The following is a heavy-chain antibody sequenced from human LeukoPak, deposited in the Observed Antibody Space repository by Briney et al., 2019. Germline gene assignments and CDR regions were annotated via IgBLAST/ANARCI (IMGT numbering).Heavy chain of an antibody. V-gene: IGHV4-59*08. CDR2: IYYSGST. CDR1: GGSISSYY. J-gene: IGHJ3*02. Sequence: SEALSLTCTVSGGSISSYYWSWIRQPPGKGLEWIGYIYYSGSTNYNPSLKSRVTISVDTSKNQFSLKLSSVTAADTAVYYCARGMTNDAFDIWGQGQWSPSLQ. D-gene: IGHD4-11*01. CDR3: ARGMTNDAFDI.